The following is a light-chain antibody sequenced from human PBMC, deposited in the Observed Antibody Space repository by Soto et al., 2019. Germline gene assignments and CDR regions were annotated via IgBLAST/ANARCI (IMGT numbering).Light chain of an antibody. CDR1: RSVSNNY. CDR3: QQYSNWPPIT. J-gene: IGKJ5*01. Sequence: EIVLTQSPGTLSLSPVERATLSCMASRSVSNNYLAWYQQKRGQAPRLLIYDASNRATGVPARFSGSGSGTDFTLTISSLQSDDFAVYYCQQYSNWPPITFGQGTRLEIK. CDR2: DAS. V-gene: IGKV3-20*01.